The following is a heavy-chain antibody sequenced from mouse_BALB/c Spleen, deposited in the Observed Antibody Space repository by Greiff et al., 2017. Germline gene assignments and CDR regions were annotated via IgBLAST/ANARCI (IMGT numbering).Heavy chain of an antibody. D-gene: IGHD4-1*02. Sequence: VQLQQSGAELVRSGASVKLSCTASGFNIKDYYMHWVKQRPEQGLEWIGWIDPEHGDTEYAPKFQGKATMTADTSSNTAYLQLSSLTSEDTAVYYSSTGTGDYAMDDWGQGTSVTVSS. CDR3: STGTGDYAMDD. V-gene: IGHV14-4*02. CDR2: IDPEHGDT. CDR1: GFNIKDYY. J-gene: IGHJ4*01.